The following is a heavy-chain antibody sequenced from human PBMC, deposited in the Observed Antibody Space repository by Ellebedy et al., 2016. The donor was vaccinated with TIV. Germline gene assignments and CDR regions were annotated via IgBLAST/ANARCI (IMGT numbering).Heavy chain of an antibody. J-gene: IGHJ6*02. Sequence: ASVKVSCNASGYTFISYYMHWVRQAPGQGLEWMGIINPSGGRTSYAQKFQGRVTMTRYTSTSTVYMEVSSLRSEDTAVYYCAREIPRALGSSHYYGMDVWGQGTTVTVSS. CDR2: INPSGGRT. CDR1: GYTFISYY. D-gene: IGHD6-6*01. CDR3: AREIPRALGSSHYYGMDV. V-gene: IGHV1-46*01.